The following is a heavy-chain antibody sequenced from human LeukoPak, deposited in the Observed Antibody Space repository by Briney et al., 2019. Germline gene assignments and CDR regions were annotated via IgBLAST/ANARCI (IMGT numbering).Heavy chain of an antibody. CDR2: IYPGDSDT. CDR1: GYSFTSYW. CDR3: ARGRKPGTSHYYYYYMDV. J-gene: IGHJ6*03. Sequence: GESLKISCKGSGYSFTSYWIGWVRQMPGKGLEWMGIIYPGDSDTRYSPSFQGQVTISADKSISTAYLQWSSLKASDTAMYYCARGRKPGTSHYYYYYMDVWGKGTTVTISS. D-gene: IGHD6-13*01. V-gene: IGHV5-51*01.